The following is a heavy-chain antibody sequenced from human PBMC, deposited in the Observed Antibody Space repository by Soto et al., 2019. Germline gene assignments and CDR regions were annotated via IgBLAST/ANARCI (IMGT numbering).Heavy chain of an antibody. J-gene: IGHJ1*01. D-gene: IGHD2-15*01. CDR2: IHYSGNT. CDR3: ARGHYDFCSGGSCYSSYFQH. Sequence: SETLSLTCTVSGGSISNYYWSWIRQPPGKGLEWIGYIHYSGNTKYNPSLKSRVTISSDTSKDQFSLKLTSMTAADTAVYYCARGHYDFCSGGSCYSSYFQHWGQGTLVTVSS. CDR1: GGSISNYY. V-gene: IGHV4-59*08.